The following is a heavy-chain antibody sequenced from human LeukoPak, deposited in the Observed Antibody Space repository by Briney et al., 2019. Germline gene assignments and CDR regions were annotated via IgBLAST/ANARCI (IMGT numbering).Heavy chain of an antibody. CDR1: GFTFSSYS. D-gene: IGHD3-9*01. Sequence: PGGSLRLSCAASGFTFSSYSMNWVRQAPGKGLEWVSSISSSSSYMYYADSVKGRFTISRDNAKNSLYLQMNSLRAEDTAVYYCAGTYYDILTGYYEAYWGQGTLVTVSS. CDR2: ISSSSSYM. CDR3: AGTYYDILTGYYEAY. V-gene: IGHV3-21*01. J-gene: IGHJ4*02.